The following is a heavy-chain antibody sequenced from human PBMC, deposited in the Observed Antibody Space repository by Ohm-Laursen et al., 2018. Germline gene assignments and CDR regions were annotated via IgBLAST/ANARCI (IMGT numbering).Heavy chain of an antibody. D-gene: IGHD2/OR15-2a*01. Sequence: SLRLSCAASGFTFGDYAMHWVRQAPGKGLEWVSGLMWNSDRKQYADSVKGRFTVSRDNARNSPYLQMDTLRPEDTALYFCAKDINPTGQTQNYFYYGMDLWGQGTTVIVSS. J-gene: IGHJ6*02. V-gene: IGHV3-9*01. CDR1: GFTFGDYA. CDR2: LMWNSDRK. CDR3: AKDINPTGQTQNYFYYGMDL.